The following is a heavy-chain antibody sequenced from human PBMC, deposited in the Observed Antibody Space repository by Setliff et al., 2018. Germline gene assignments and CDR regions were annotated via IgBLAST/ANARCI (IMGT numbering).Heavy chain of an antibody. CDR3: ARVSGEMATIEESAYYFDY. Sequence: ASVKVSCKASGYTFTNYGVTWVRQAPGQGLEWMGWIGAYNGNTYNAHKFQGRVTMTSDTSTSTAYMELRSLRSDDTAVYYCARVSGEMATIEESAYYFDYWGQGTLVTVSS. D-gene: IGHD5-12*01. V-gene: IGHV1-18*01. CDR2: IGAYNGNT. CDR1: GYTFTNYG. J-gene: IGHJ4*02.